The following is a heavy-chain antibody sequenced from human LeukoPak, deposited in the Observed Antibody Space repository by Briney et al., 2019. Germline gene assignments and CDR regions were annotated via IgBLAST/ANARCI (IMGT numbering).Heavy chain of an antibody. D-gene: IGHD2-21*02. V-gene: IGHV5-10-1*01. CDR2: IDPSDSYT. CDR3: ARRALPPAYCGGDCFDAFDI. Sequence: GESLKISCKGPGNSFTTYWISWVRQLPGKGLEWMGRIDPSDSYTNYSPSFQGHVTISADKSISTAYLQWSSLKASDTAMYYCARRALPPAYCGGDCFDAFDIWGQGTMVTVSS. J-gene: IGHJ3*02. CDR1: GNSFTTYW.